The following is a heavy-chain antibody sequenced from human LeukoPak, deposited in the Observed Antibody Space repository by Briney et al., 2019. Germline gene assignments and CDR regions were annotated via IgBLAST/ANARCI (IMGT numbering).Heavy chain of an antibody. Sequence: GGSLRLSCAASGFTFSNYAMSWVRQAPGKGLEWVSVISGSGGDTYYADSVKGRFTISRDNSKNTLCLQMNSLRAEDTALYYCARDRVAGTSPKIDYWGQGTLVTVSS. V-gene: IGHV3-23*01. CDR2: ISGSGGDT. CDR1: GFTFSNYA. D-gene: IGHD1-7*01. CDR3: ARDRVAGTSPKIDY. J-gene: IGHJ4*02.